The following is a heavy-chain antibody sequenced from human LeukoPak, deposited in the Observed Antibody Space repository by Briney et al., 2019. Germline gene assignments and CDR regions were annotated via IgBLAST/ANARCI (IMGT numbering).Heavy chain of an antibody. CDR2: IYSGGST. CDR1: GFTVSSNY. J-gene: IGHJ4*02. D-gene: IGHD3-10*01. Sequence: GGSLRLSCAASGFTVSSNYMSWVRQAPGKGLEWVSVIYSGGSTYYADSVKGRFIISRDNSKNTLYLQMNSLRAEDTAVYYCARVDYGSGNDYFDYWGQGTLVTVSS. CDR3: ARVDYGSGNDYFDY. V-gene: IGHV3-53*01.